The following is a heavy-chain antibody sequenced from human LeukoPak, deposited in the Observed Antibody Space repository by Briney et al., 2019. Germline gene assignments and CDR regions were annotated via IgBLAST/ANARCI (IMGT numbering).Heavy chain of an antibody. J-gene: IGHJ4*02. D-gene: IGHD6-6*01. Sequence: GASVKVSCKASGGTFSSYAIRWVRQAPGQGLEWMGRIIPILGIANYAQKFQGRVTITADKSTSTAYMELSSLRSEDTAVYYCARVAVYSSSSGEDYWGQGTLVTVSS. V-gene: IGHV1-69*04. CDR1: GGTFSSYA. CDR3: ARVAVYSSSSGEDY. CDR2: IIPILGIA.